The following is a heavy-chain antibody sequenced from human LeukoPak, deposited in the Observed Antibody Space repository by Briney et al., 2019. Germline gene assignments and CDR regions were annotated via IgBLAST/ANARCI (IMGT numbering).Heavy chain of an antibody. Sequence: GGSLRLSCAASGFTFSSYSMNWVRQAPGKGLEWVSYISSSSSTIYYADSVKGRFTTSRDNSKNTLYLQMNTLRAEDTAVFYCARVHRAGTNSYYYYDMDVWGQGTTVTVSS. J-gene: IGHJ6*02. V-gene: IGHV3-48*01. CDR2: ISSSSSTI. CDR3: ARVHRAGTNSYYYYDMDV. D-gene: IGHD6-19*01. CDR1: GFTFSSYS.